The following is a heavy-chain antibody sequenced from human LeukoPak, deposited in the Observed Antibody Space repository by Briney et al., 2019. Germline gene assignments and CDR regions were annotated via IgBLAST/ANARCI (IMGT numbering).Heavy chain of an antibody. CDR1: GDSFSRRSSY. D-gene: IGHD6-13*01. CDR2: IYYSGST. Sequence: SETLSLTCTASGDSFSRRSSYWGWLRQPPGKGLEWIGSIYYSGSTYYNPSLKSRVTISVDTSKNQFSLKLSSVTAADTAVYYCASAPGIAAAGKEGYYYYYYMDVWGKGTTVTVSS. J-gene: IGHJ6*03. V-gene: IGHV4-39*07. CDR3: ASAPGIAAAGKEGYYYYYYMDV.